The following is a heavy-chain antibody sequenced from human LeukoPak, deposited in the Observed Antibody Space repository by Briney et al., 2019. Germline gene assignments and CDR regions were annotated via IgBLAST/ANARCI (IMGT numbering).Heavy chain of an antibody. CDR1: GGSISSGGYY. D-gene: IGHD3-10*01. V-gene: IGHV4-31*03. CDR3: ASSDYGSGIDY. Sequence: SETLSLTCTVSGGSISSGGYYWSWIRQHPGKGLEWIGYIYYSGSTYYNPSLKSRVTISVDTSKNQFSLKLSSVTAADTAVYYCASSDYGSGIDYWGQGTLVTVSS. J-gene: IGHJ4*02. CDR2: IYYSGST.